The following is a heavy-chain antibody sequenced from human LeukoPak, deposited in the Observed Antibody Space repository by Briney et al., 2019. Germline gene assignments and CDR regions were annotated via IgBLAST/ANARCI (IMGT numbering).Heavy chain of an antibody. CDR3: ARWRGYVSGWSGPFDD. D-gene: IGHD6-19*01. Sequence: SVKVSCKASGYTFTGHYMHWVRQAPGQGLEWMGWIDPNSGGTNYAQKFQGRVTMTRDTSISIAYMELSSLRSDDTAVYYCARWRGYVSGWSGPFDDWGQGTLVTVSS. J-gene: IGHJ4*02. CDR1: GYTFTGHY. V-gene: IGHV1-2*02. CDR2: IDPNSGGT.